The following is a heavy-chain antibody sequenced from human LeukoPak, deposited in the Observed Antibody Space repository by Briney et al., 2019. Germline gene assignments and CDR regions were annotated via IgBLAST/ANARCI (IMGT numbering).Heavy chain of an antibody. CDR3: AKGHSSSWAYLDH. J-gene: IGHJ4*02. V-gene: IGHV3-43*01. CDR2: ITWDGGRT. Sequence: GGSLRLSCAASGFSFNEYSMYWVRQVPGKGLEGVSLITWDGGRTYYADSVEGRFIISRDNSKNSLYLQMNSLRSEDTALYYCAKGHSSSWAYLDHWGQGTLVTVSS. D-gene: IGHD6-13*01. CDR1: GFSFNEYS.